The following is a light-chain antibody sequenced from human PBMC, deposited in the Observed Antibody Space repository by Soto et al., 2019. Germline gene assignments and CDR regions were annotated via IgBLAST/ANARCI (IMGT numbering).Light chain of an antibody. CDR1: QSVSNN. Sequence: EIVMTQSPATLSVSPGERATLSCRASQSVSNNLAWYQQQPGQPPRVLIYGVSTRATGVPARFSGSGSGTEFTLTISALQSEDFAVYYCQQYNDWPLTFGQGTKVEIK. CDR2: GVS. CDR3: QQYNDWPLT. J-gene: IGKJ1*01. V-gene: IGKV3-15*01.